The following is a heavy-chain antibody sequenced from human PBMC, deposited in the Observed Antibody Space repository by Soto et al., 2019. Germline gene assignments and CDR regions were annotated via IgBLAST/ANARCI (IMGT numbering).Heavy chain of an antibody. D-gene: IGHD2-21*01. CDR2: ISSSSSYI. V-gene: IGHV3-21*01. J-gene: IGHJ4*02. CDR3: ARGALAYCGGDCFDY. CDR1: GFTFSSYS. Sequence: GGSLRLSCAASGFTFSSYSMNWVRQAPGKGLEWVSSISSSSSYIYYADSVKGRFTISRDNAKNSLYLQMNSLRAEDTAVYYCARGALAYCGGDCFDYWGQGTLVPVSS.